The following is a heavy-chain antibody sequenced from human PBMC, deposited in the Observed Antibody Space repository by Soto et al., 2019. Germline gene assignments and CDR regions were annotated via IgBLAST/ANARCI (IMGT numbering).Heavy chain of an antibody. Sequence: EVQLVESGGGLVQPGGSLRLSCAASGFTFSSYWMSWVRQAPGKGLEWVANIKQDGSEKYYVDSVKGRFTISRDNAKNSLYLQMNSLGAEDSAVYYCARLRFLEWSGWFDPWGQGTLVTVSS. CDR3: ARLRFLEWSGWFDP. CDR2: IKQDGSEK. J-gene: IGHJ5*02. D-gene: IGHD3-3*01. CDR1: GFTFSSYW. V-gene: IGHV3-7*01.